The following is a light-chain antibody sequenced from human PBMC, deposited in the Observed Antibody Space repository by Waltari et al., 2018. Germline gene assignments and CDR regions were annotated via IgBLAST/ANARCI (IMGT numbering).Light chain of an antibody. CDR3: QQSFTIPVA. CDR1: QKIGNN. J-gene: IGKJ4*01. V-gene: IGKV1-39*01. Sequence: DIQVTQSPSSLSASVGDRVSITCRASQKIGNNLNWYKQQPGRAPKLLIYDVSSLNSGVPSRFRGSSSGTEFTLTISSLQPEDFATYYCQQSFTIPVAFGGGTKVDI. CDR2: DVS.